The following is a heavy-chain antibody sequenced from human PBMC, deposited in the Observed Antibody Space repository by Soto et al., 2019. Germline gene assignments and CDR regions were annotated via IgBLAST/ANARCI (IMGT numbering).Heavy chain of an antibody. CDR1: GGSISSGGYY. CDR2: IYYSGST. D-gene: IGHD6-25*01. Sequence: QVQLQESGPGLEKPSQTLSLTCTVSGGSISSGGYYWCWIRQHPVKGLEWIGYIYYSGSTYYNPSLKSRVTISVDTSKNQFSLKLSSVTAADTAVYYCARGAHYSSAFRWFDPWGQGTLVTVSS. J-gene: IGHJ5*02. CDR3: ARGAHYSSAFRWFDP. V-gene: IGHV4-31*03.